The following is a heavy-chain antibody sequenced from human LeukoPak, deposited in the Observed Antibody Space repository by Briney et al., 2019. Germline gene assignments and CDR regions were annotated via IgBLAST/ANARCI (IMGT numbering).Heavy chain of an antibody. J-gene: IGHJ6*03. Sequence: GGSLRLSCAASGFTFSSYEMNWVRQAPGKGLEWVAFIRYDGSDKYYADSVKGRFTISRDNSKNTLYLQMNSLRAEDTAVYYCARRPHYYYFYYMDVWGKGTTVTVSS. CDR2: IRYDGSDK. V-gene: IGHV3-33*08. CDR1: GFTFSSYE. CDR3: ARRPHYYYFYYMDV.